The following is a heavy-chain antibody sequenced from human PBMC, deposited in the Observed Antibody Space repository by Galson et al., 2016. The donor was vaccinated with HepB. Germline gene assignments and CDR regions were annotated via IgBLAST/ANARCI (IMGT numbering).Heavy chain of an antibody. Sequence: SLRLSCAASGFSFGDYAMSWVRQAPGKGLEWVGVITSKAYGGTTEYAASVKGRFTISRDDSKSIAYLQMDSLKSEDTAVYYCTREVRLWFGETNPASVDYWGQGTLVTVSS. V-gene: IGHV3-49*04. D-gene: IGHD3-10*01. CDR3: TREVRLWFGETNPASVDY. CDR2: ITSKAYGGTT. J-gene: IGHJ4*02. CDR1: GFSFGDYA.